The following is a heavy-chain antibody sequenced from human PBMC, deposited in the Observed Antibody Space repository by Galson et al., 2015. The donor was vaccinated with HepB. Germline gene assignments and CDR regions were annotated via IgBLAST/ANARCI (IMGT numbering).Heavy chain of an antibody. J-gene: IGHJ2*01. CDR1: GFTVSSNY. V-gene: IGHV3-66*01. CDR2: IYSGGST. D-gene: IGHD3-22*01. CDR3: ARAPLSSGYFNWYFDL. Sequence: SLRLSCAASGFTVSSNYMSWVRQAPGKGLEWVSVIYSGGSTYYADSVKGRFTISRDNSKNTLYLQMNSLRAEDTAVYYCARAPLSSGYFNWYFDLWGRGTLVTVSS.